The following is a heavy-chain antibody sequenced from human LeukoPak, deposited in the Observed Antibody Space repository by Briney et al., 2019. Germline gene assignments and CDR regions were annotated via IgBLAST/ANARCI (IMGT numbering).Heavy chain of an antibody. D-gene: IGHD2-2*01. Sequence: ASVKVSCKASGYTFSSYGITWVRQAPGQGLEWMGWIIPYNGNTNYAQNLQGRVTMTTDTSTSTAYMELRSLRSDDTAVYYCARSGPCSSTSCYWYYFDYWGQGTLVTVSS. V-gene: IGHV1-18*01. CDR2: IIPYNGNT. CDR1: GYTFSSYG. CDR3: ARSGPCSSTSCYWYYFDY. J-gene: IGHJ4*01.